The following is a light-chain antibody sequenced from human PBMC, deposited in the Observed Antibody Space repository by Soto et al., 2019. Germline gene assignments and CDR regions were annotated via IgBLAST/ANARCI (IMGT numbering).Light chain of an antibody. V-gene: IGLV2-14*01. CDR1: SSDVGGYDY. CDR2: EVT. CDR3: TSYTSSSTQV. J-gene: IGLJ1*01. Sequence: QSALTQPASVSGSPGQTITISCTGTSSDVGGYDYVSWYQQHPGTAPRLIIFEVTNRPSGVSHRFSDSKSGNTASLTISGLQAEDEADYYCTSYTSSSTQVFGTGTKVTVL.